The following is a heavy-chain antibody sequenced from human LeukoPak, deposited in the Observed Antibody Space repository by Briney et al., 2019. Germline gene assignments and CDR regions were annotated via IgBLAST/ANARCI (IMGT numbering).Heavy chain of an antibody. CDR1: GFTFSSYW. CDR2: IKQDGSGK. Sequence: GGSLRLSCAASGFTFSSYWMNWVRQAPGKGLEWVANIKQDGSGKYYVDSVEGRFTISRDNAKNSLYLQMNSLRAEDLAVYYCASSGWYRNAFHIWGQGTMVTVSS. D-gene: IGHD6-19*01. J-gene: IGHJ3*02. V-gene: IGHV3-7*03. CDR3: ASSGWYRNAFHI.